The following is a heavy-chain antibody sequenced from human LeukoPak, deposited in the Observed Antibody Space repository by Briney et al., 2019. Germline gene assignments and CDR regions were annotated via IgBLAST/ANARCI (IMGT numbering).Heavy chain of an antibody. V-gene: IGHV1-69*13. Sequence: GASVKVSCKASGGTFSSYAISWVRQAPGQGLEWMGGIIPIFGTANYAQKFQGRVTITADESTSTAYMELSSLRSEDTAVYYCARDSLYSSSSGYYYGMDVWGQGTTVTVSS. J-gene: IGHJ6*02. D-gene: IGHD6-6*01. CDR3: ARDSLYSSSSGYYYGMDV. CDR1: GGTFSSYA. CDR2: IIPIFGTA.